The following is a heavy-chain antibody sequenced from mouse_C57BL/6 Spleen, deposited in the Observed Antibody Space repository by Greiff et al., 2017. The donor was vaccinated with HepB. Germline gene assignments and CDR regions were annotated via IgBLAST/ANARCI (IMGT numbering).Heavy chain of an antibody. CDR1: GFNIKDDY. CDR2: IDPENGDT. CDR3: TTLYYGYDEGYYYAMDY. J-gene: IGHJ4*01. D-gene: IGHD2-2*01. V-gene: IGHV14-4*01. Sequence: EVQLQQSGAELVRPGASVKLSCTASGFNIKDDYMHWVKQRPEQGLEWIGWIDPENGDTEYASKFQGKATITADTSSNTAYLQPSRLTSEDTAVYYCTTLYYGYDEGYYYAMDYWGQGTSVTVSS.